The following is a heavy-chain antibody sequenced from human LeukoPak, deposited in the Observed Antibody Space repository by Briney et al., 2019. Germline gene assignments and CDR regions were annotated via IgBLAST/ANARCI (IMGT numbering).Heavy chain of an antibody. CDR2: IYYSGST. CDR1: GGSISSYY. CDR3: ARGTRSYYDSSGTFDY. Sequence: SETLSLTCTVSGGSISSYYWSWIRRPPGKGLEWIGYIYYSGSTNYNPSLKSRVTISVDTSKNQFSLKLSSVTAADTAVYYCARGTRSYYDSSGTFDYWGQGTLVTVSS. V-gene: IGHV4-59*01. D-gene: IGHD3-22*01. J-gene: IGHJ4*02.